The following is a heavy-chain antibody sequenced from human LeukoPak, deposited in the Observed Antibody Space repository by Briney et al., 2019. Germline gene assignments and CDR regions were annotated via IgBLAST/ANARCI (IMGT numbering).Heavy chain of an antibody. CDR1: GGTFSSYA. CDR3: ARGPRYCSSTSCFNEWYWFDP. D-gene: IGHD2-2*01. Sequence: GSSVKVSCKASGGTFSSYAISWVRQAPGQGLEWMGWISGYNGNTNYAQNLQGRVTMTTDTSTSTVYMEVRSLRSDDTAVYYCARGPRYCSSTSCFNEWYWFDPWGQGTLVTVSS. J-gene: IGHJ5*02. V-gene: IGHV1-18*01. CDR2: ISGYNGNT.